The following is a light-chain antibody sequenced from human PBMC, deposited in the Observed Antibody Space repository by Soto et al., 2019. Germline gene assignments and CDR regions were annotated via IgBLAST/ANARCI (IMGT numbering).Light chain of an antibody. CDR3: QQYNNWPPCT. V-gene: IGKV3-15*01. Sequence: EIVMTQSPATLSVSPGERATLSCRASQSVSSNLAWYQQKPGQAPRLLIYGASTRATGIPARFSGSGSGTEFTLTISSLQYEDFAGYYCQQYNNWPPCTVGQGTKVEI. CDR1: QSVSSN. CDR2: GAS. J-gene: IGKJ1*01.